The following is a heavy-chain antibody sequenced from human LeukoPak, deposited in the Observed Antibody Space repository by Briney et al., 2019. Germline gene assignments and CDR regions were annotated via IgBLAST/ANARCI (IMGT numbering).Heavy chain of an antibody. CDR2: IYYSGST. D-gene: IGHD3-22*01. CDR1: GGSISSYY. J-gene: IGHJ4*02. Sequence: SETLSLTCTVSGGSISSYYWSWIRQPPGKGLEWIGSIYYSGSTYYSPSLKSRVTMSVDTSKNQFSLKLSSVTAADTAVYYCARDRYYYDSSAGYFDYWGQGTLVTVSS. V-gene: IGHV4-59*12. CDR3: ARDRYYYDSSAGYFDY.